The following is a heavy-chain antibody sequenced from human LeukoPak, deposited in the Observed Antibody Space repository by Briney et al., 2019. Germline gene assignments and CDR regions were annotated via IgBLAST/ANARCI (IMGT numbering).Heavy chain of an antibody. Sequence: GGSLRLSCAASGFTFDDYTMHWVRQAPGKGLEWVSLISWDGGSTYYADSVKGRFTISRDNSKNSLYLQMNSLRTEDTALYYCASSPSPIAARRGPPFYWGRGPLVTVSS. D-gene: IGHD6-6*01. CDR3: ASSPSPIAARRGPPFY. CDR1: GFTFDDYT. V-gene: IGHV3-43*01. J-gene: IGHJ4*02. CDR2: ISWDGGST.